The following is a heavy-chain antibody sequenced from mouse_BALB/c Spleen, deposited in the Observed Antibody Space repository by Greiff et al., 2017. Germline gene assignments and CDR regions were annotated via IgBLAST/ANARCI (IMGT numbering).Heavy chain of an antibody. J-gene: IGHJ3*01. D-gene: IGHD1-1*01. V-gene: IGHV5-6-2*01. CDR1: GFTFSSYY. Sequence: EVQGVESGGGLVKLGGSLKLSCAASGFTFSSYYMSWVRQTPEKRLELVAAINSNGGSTYYPDTVKGRFTISRDNAKNTLYLQMSSLKSEDTALYYCARDYGSSYSWFAYWGQGTLVTVSA. CDR2: INSNGGST. CDR3: ARDYGSSYSWFAY.